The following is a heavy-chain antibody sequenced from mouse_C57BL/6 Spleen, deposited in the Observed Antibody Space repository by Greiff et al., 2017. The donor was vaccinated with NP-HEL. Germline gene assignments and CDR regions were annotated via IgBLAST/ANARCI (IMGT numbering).Heavy chain of an antibody. CDR1: GYTFTDYY. CDR2: IYPGSGNT. D-gene: IGHD1-1*01. V-gene: IGHV1-76*01. Sequence: VQLQQSGAELVRPGASVKLSCKASGYTFTDYYINWVKQRPGQGLEWIARIYPGSGNTYYNEKFKGKATLTAEKSSSTAYMQLSSLTSEDSAVYFCARGGYGSSDYWGQGTTLTVSS. CDR3: ARGGYGSSDY. J-gene: IGHJ2*01.